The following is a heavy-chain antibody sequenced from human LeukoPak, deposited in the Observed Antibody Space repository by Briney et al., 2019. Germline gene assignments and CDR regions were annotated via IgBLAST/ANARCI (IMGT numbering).Heavy chain of an antibody. J-gene: IGHJ4*02. Sequence: PGGSLRLSCAASGFTISSYAMSWVRQAPGKGPEWVSAISGSGGSTYYADSVKGRFTISRDNSKNTLYLQMNSLRAEDTAVYYCAKDRAAAAGTNDYWGQGTLVTVSS. CDR1: GFTISSYA. D-gene: IGHD6-13*01. V-gene: IGHV3-23*01. CDR3: AKDRAAAAGTNDY. CDR2: ISGSGGST.